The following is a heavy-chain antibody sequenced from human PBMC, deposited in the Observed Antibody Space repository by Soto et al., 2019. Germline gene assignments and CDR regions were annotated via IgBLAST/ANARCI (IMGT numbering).Heavy chain of an antibody. CDR2: ISAYNGNT. CDR3: ARDQHYDFWSGPNPHYGMDV. J-gene: IGHJ6*02. V-gene: IGHV1-18*01. Sequence: ASVKVSCKASGYTFTSYGISGVRQAPGQGLEWMGWISAYNGNTNYAQKPQGRVTMTTDTSTSTAYMELRSLRSDDTAVYYCARDQHYDFWSGPNPHYGMDVWGQGTTVTVSS. CDR1: GYTFTSYG. D-gene: IGHD3-3*01.